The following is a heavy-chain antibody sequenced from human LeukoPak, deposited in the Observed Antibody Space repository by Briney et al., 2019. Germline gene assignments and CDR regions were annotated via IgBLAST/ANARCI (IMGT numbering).Heavy chain of an antibody. V-gene: IGHV5-51*01. CDR3: ARRVGGSSWSLDTYNFDY. D-gene: IGHD6-13*01. CDR1: GYSFTSYW. Sequence: GESLKISCKGSGYSFTSYWIGWVRQMPGKGLEWMGIIYPGDSDTRYSPSFQGQVTISADKSISTAYLQWSSLKASDTAMYYCARRVGGSSWSLDTYNFDYWGQGTLVTVSS. CDR2: IYPGDSDT. J-gene: IGHJ4*02.